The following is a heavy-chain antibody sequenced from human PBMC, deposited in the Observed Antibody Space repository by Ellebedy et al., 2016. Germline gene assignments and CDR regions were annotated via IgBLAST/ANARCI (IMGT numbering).Heavy chain of an antibody. Sequence: GESLKISXAASGFTFSSYAMSWVRQAPGKGLEWVSAISGSGGSTYYADSVKGRFTISRDNSKNTLYLQMNSLRAEDTAVYYCARETLPITMIVVWNYYYGMDVWGQGTSVTVSS. CDR2: ISGSGGST. V-gene: IGHV3-23*01. CDR3: ARETLPITMIVVWNYYYGMDV. CDR1: GFTFSSYA. J-gene: IGHJ6*02. D-gene: IGHD3-22*01.